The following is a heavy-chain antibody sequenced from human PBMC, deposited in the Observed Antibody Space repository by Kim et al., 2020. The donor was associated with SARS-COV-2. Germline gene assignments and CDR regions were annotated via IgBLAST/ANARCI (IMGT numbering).Heavy chain of an antibody. D-gene: IGHD6-13*01. J-gene: IGHJ4*02. CDR1: GGSFSGYY. Sequence: SETLSLTCAVYGGSFSGYYWSWIRQPPGKGLEWIGEINHSGSTNYNPSLKSRVTISVDTSKNQFSLKLSSVTAADTAVYYCARGQSRVYFDYWGQGTLVTVSS. CDR2: INHSGST. V-gene: IGHV4-34*01. CDR3: ARGQSRVYFDY.